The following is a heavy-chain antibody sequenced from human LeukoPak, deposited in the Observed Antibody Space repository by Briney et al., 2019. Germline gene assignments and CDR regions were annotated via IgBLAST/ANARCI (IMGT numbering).Heavy chain of an antibody. CDR1: GGSISSYY. D-gene: IGHD4-17*01. CDR2: IYYSGST. J-gene: IGHJ4*02. Sequence: PSETLSLTCTVSGGSISSYYWSWIRQPPGKGLEWIGYIYYSGSTNYNPSLKSRVTISVDTSKNQFSLKLSSVTAADTAVYYCARLGDYFRYYFDYWGQGTLVTVSS. V-gene: IGHV4-59*08. CDR3: ARLGDYFRYYFDY.